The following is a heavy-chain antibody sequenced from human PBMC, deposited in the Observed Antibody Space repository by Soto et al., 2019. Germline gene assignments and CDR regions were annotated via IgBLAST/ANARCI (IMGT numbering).Heavy chain of an antibody. J-gene: IGHJ5*02. CDR3: ATGEVVPSFPNWLDT. V-gene: IGHV1-69*12. D-gene: IGHD2-21*01. Sequence: VQFVQSGAELKKPGSSARVSCRASGGTIKTYTLSWVRQAPGQGLEWMGAFIPSFPAPNFAQRFKGRLTXSADASTNNGFMELCGLRPEDTALYFCATGEVVPSFPNWLDTWGQGTHVIVSS. CDR2: FIPSFPAP. CDR1: GGTIKTYT.